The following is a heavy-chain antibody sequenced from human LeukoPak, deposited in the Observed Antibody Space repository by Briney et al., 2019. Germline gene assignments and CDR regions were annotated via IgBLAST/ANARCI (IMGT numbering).Heavy chain of an antibody. CDR2: IYSGGNT. CDR1: GFTVNSNY. D-gene: IGHD3-16*01. J-gene: IGHJ5*02. V-gene: IGHV3-53*01. Sequence: PGGSLRLSCAASGFTVNSNYMSWVRQAPGKGLEWVSVIYSGGNTYYADSVKGRFTISRDNSKNTLYLQMNSLRAEDTAVYYCARTLGGGNWFDPWGQGTLVTVPS. CDR3: ARTLGGGNWFDP.